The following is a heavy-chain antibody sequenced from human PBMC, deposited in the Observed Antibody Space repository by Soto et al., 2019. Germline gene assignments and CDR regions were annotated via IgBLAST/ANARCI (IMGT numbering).Heavy chain of an antibody. CDR1: ISSSSYY. CDR2: IYYSGST. CDR3: ARDPHYYDFWSGHLFDY. Sequence: ISSSSYYWGWIRQPPGKGLEWIGSIYYSGSTYYNPSLKSRVTISVDTSKNQSSLKLSSVTAADTAVYYCARDPHYYDFWSGHLFDYWGQGTLVTVSS. D-gene: IGHD3-3*01. V-gene: IGHV4-39*02. J-gene: IGHJ4*02.